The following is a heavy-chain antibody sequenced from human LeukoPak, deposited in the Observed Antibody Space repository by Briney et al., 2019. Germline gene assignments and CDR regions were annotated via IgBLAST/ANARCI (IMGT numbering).Heavy chain of an antibody. J-gene: IGHJ2*01. CDR1: GGSLSRYY. D-gene: IGHD6-13*01. CDR3: ARTYGSSGLGYFDL. V-gene: IGHV4-59*01. CDR2: IYYSGST. Sequence: SETLSLTCTVSGGSLSRYYWSWIRQPPGQGLEWIGYIYYSGSTNSSPSLQSRITISVDTSTNQFSLKLSYVTAADTAVCYCARTYGSSGLGYFDLGGRGPLVTVSS.